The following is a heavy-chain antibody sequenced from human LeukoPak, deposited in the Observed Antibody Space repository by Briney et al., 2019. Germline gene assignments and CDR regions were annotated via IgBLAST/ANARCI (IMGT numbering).Heavy chain of an antibody. CDR2: SNEDGSTT. D-gene: IGHD1-26*01. V-gene: IGHV3-74*01. J-gene: IGHJ4*02. CDR3: IRDLGGRSGH. Sequence: GGSLRLSCAASGFTFSSNWMHWVRQAPGKGLVWVSRSNEDGSTTNYADSVKGRFTITRDNAKNTLYLQMNSLTAEDTAVYYCIRDLGGRSGHWGQGTLVTVSS. CDR1: GFTFSSNW.